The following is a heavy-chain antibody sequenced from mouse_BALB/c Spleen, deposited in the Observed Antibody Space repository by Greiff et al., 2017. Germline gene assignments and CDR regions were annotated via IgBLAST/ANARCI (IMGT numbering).Heavy chain of an antibody. CDR2: IYPGSGST. J-gene: IGHJ2*01. D-gene: IGHD2-14*01. CDR3: ARYRATDYFDY. Sequence: QVQLKQPGAELVKPGTSVKLSCKASGYNFTSYWINWVKLRPGQGLEWIGDIYPGSGSTNYNEKFKSKATLTVDTSSSTAYMQLSSLASEDSALYYFARYRATDYFDYWGQGTTLTVSS. V-gene: IGHV1-55*01. CDR1: GYNFTSYW.